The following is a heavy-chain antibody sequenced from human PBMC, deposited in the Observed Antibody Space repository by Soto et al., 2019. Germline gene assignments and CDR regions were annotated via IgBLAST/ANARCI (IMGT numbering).Heavy chain of an antibody. V-gene: IGHV4-34*01. D-gene: IGHD5-12*01. CDR1: GGSFSGYY. CDR3: ARWLNYYYYGMDV. Sequence: QVQLQQWGAGLLKPSETLSLTCAVYGGSFSGYYWSWIRQPPGKGLEWIGEINHSGSTNYNPSLKSRVTISVDTSKNQFYLKLSSVTAADTAVYYCARWLNYYYYGMDVWGQGTTVTVSS. J-gene: IGHJ6*02. CDR2: INHSGST.